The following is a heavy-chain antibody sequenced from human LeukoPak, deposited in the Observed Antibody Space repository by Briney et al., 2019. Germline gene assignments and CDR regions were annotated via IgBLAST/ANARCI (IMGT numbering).Heavy chain of an antibody. CDR1: GFTFSSHV. CDR3: AKREYYYGSGSSYYFDS. V-gene: IGHV3-23*01. Sequence: GGSLRLSCAASGFTFSSHVMSWVRQAPGKGLEWVSTISGGGDSTYYADSVKGRFSISRDNSKNTLYLRMNSLGAEDTAVYYCAKREYYYGSGSSYYFDSWGQGTLVTVSS. CDR2: ISGGGDST. D-gene: IGHD3-10*01. J-gene: IGHJ4*02.